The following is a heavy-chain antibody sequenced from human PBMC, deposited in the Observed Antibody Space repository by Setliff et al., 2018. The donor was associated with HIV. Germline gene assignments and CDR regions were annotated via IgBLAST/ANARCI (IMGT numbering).Heavy chain of an antibody. CDR3: TAVREG. CDR2: IKSKADGGTT. J-gene: IGHJ4*02. V-gene: IGHV3-15*01. D-gene: IGHD1-26*01. CDR1: GFTFSSYA. Sequence: GSLRLSCAASGFTFSSYAMHWVRQAPGKGLEWVGRIKSKADGGTTDYAAPVKGRFTISRDDSKNTLYLQLNSLKTEDTALYYCTAVREGWGQGTLVTVSS.